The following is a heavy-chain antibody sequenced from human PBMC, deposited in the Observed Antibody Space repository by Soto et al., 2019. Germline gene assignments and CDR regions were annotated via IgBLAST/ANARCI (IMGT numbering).Heavy chain of an antibody. CDR3: ARGGTTAYYYYYYGMDV. CDR1: GGSFSGYY. Sequence: TPETLSLTCAVYGGSFSGYYWSWIRQPPGKGLEWIGEINHSGSTNYNPSLKSRVTISVDTSKNQFSLKLSSVTAADTAVYYCARGGTTAYYYYYYGMDVWGQGTTVTVSS. CDR2: INHSGST. J-gene: IGHJ6*02. V-gene: IGHV4-34*01. D-gene: IGHD1-7*01.